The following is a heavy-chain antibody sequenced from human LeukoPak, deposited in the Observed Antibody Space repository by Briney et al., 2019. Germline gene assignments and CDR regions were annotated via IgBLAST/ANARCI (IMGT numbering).Heavy chain of an antibody. J-gene: IGHJ6*02. CDR1: GFTFSDYY. CDR2: ISSSGSTI. CDR3: ARVGSRDYCDYDYYYYGMDV. D-gene: IGHD4-17*01. V-gene: IGHV3-11*01. Sequence: GGSLRLSCAASGFTFSDYYMSWIRQAPGKGLEWVSYISSSGSTIYYADSVKGRFTISRDNAKNPLYLQMNSLRAEDTAVYYCARVGSRDYCDYDYYYYGMDVWGQGTTVTVSS.